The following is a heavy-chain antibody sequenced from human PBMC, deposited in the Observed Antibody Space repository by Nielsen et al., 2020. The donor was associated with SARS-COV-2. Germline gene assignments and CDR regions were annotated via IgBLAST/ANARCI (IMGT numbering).Heavy chain of an antibody. CDR1: GGSISSNFYY. Sequence: GSLRLSCSVSGGSISSNFYYWGWIRQPPGKGLEWIASIYYSGITYYNTSLKSRVTISIDTSKNHFSLRLNSVAAADTAVYYCARLNRRILTPLALASLRFDYWGQGSLVTVSS. CDR2: IYYSGIT. J-gene: IGHJ4*02. CDR3: ARLNRRILTPLALASLRFDY. D-gene: IGHD3-3*02. V-gene: IGHV4-39*02.